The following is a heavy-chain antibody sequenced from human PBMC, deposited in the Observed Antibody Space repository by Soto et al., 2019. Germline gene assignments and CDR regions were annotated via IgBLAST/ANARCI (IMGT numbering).Heavy chain of an antibody. Sequence: ASVKVSCKASGGTFSSYAISWVRQAPGQGLEWMGGIIPIFGTANYAQKFQGRVTITADESTSTAYMELSSLRSEDTAVYYCARETGTTLYNWFDPWGQGTLVTVSS. CDR2: IIPIFGTA. CDR1: GGTFSSYA. V-gene: IGHV1-69*13. J-gene: IGHJ5*02. D-gene: IGHD1-7*01. CDR3: ARETGTTLYNWFDP.